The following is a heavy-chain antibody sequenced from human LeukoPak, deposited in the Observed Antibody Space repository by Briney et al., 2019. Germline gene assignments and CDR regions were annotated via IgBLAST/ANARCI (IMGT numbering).Heavy chain of an antibody. D-gene: IGHD2-8*02. Sequence: SETLSLTCTVSGGSISSYYWSWIRQPPGKGLEWIGYIYYSGSTNYNPSLKSRVTISVDTSKNQFSLKLSSVTAADTAVYYCAQTGLVGYYYGMDVWGQGTTVTVSS. CDR2: IYYSGST. CDR3: AQTGLVGYYYGMDV. V-gene: IGHV4-59*08. CDR1: GGSISSYY. J-gene: IGHJ6*02.